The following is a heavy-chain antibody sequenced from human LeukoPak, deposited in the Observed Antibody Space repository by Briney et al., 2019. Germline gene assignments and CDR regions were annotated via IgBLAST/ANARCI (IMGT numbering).Heavy chain of an antibody. D-gene: IGHD3-3*01. CDR3: ARDGTYYDFWSGYSDY. J-gene: IGHJ4*02. V-gene: IGHV3-48*01. Sequence: GGSLRLSCAASGFTFSSYSMNWVRQAPGKGLEWVSYISSSSSTIYYADSVKGRFTISRDNAKNSLYLQMNSLRAEDTAVYYCARDGTYYDFWSGYSDYWGQGTLVTVSS. CDR2: ISSSSSTI. CDR1: GFTFSSYS.